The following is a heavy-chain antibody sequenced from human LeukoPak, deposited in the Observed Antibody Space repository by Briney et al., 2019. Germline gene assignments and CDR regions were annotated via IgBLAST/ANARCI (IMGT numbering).Heavy chain of an antibody. D-gene: IGHD3-10*01. Sequence: PGGSLRLSCAASGFTFSGYSLNWVRQAPGKGLEWVSSISRSSSYIYYADSVKGRFTISRDNAKNSLYLQMNSLRAEDTAVYYCARGKTGSYYSRSYYMDVWGKGTTVTISS. CDR2: ISRSSSYI. CDR3: ARGKTGSYYSRSYYMDV. V-gene: IGHV3-21*04. CDR1: GFTFSGYS. J-gene: IGHJ6*03.